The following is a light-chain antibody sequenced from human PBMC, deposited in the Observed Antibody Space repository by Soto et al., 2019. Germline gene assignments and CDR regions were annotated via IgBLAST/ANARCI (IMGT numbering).Light chain of an antibody. Sequence: VLTQPASVSGSPGQSITISCTGTSSDVGGYNYVSWYQQHPGKAPKLMIYDASDRATGIPARFGGSGSGTDFTLTISSLEPEDFAVYYCQQRCNWPPVTFGGGTKV. J-gene: IGKJ4*01. V-gene: IGKV3-11*01. CDR2: DAS. CDR3: QQRCNWPPVT. CDR1: DVGGYNY.